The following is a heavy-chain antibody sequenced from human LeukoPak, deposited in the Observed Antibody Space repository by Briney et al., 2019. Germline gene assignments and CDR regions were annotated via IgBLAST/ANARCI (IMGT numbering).Heavy chain of an antibody. CDR1: GGSFSDYF. J-gene: IGHJ5*02. CDR3: ARIHLWPENWFDA. CDR2: FNDRGTT. V-gene: IGHV4-34*01. Sequence: SDTLSPTCAVNGGSFSDYFWGWFRQPPGKGLEWIGEFNDRGTTSNNPSLKSRVAISVDASKNQFSLKRSSVTAADTAIYYCARIHLWPENWFDAWGQGGLVTVSS.